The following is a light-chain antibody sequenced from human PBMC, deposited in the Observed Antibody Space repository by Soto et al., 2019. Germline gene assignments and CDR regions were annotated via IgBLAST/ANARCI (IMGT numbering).Light chain of an antibody. Sequence: EIVMTQSPATLSVSPGERVTLSCRASQSVSSNLAWYQQKPGQAPRLLIYGASTRATGIPARFSGSGSETEFTLTISSLQSEDFAVYHCQQYSNWPITFGQGIRLEI. CDR3: QQYSNWPIT. CDR1: QSVSSN. J-gene: IGKJ5*01. V-gene: IGKV3-15*01. CDR2: GAS.